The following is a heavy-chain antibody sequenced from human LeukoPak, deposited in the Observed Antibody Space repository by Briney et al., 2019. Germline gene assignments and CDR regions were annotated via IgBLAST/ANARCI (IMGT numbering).Heavy chain of an antibody. Sequence: ASVKVSCKASGYTFTSYAMHWVRQAPGQRLEWTGWINAGNGNTKYSQKFQGRVTITRDTSASTAYMELSSLRSEDTAVYYCARRPYYYDSSDLIEYFQHWGQGTLVTVSS. J-gene: IGHJ1*01. CDR2: INAGNGNT. D-gene: IGHD3-22*01. V-gene: IGHV1-3*01. CDR1: GYTFTSYA. CDR3: ARRPYYYDSSDLIEYFQH.